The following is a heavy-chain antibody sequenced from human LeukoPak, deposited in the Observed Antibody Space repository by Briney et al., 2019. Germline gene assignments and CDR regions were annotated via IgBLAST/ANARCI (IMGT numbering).Heavy chain of an antibody. CDR1: GGSISSSSYY. CDR2: IYYSGST. D-gene: IGHD2-2*01. V-gene: IGHV4-39*07. CDR3: AIAYRAMPSPYYYYMDV. J-gene: IGHJ6*03. Sequence: SETLPLTCTVSGGSISSSSYYWGWIRQPPGKGLEWIGSIYYSGSTYYNPSLKSRVTISVDTSKNQFSLKLSSVTAADTAVYYCAIAYRAMPSPYYYYMDVWGKGNTVTVSS.